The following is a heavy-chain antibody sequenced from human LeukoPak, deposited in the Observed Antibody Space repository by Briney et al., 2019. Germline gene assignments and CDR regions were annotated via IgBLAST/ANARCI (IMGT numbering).Heavy chain of an antibody. V-gene: IGHV3-23*01. CDR3: AKDWSWGPYSSSWYEGGALGDY. CDR1: GFTFITYG. Sequence: PGRSLRLSCAASGFTFITYGMHWVRQAPGKGLEWVSAISGGGGNTYYADSVKGRFTISRDNSKNTLYLQMNSLRAEDTAVYYCAKDWSWGPYSSSWYEGGALGDYWGQGTLVTVSS. J-gene: IGHJ4*02. CDR2: ISGGGGNT. D-gene: IGHD6-13*01.